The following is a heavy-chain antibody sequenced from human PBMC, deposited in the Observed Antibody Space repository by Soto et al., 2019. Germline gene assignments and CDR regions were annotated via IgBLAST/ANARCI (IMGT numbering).Heavy chain of an antibody. V-gene: IGHV4-59*08. D-gene: IGHD4-17*01. CDR1: SGPDRSHN. CDR3: VRQGIDYLHGLVDV. J-gene: IGHJ6*02. CDR2: VYYTGDT. Sequence: QVQLQQSGPRLVKPSETLSLTCTVSSGPDRSHNWGWIRQPPGRGLEWIGYVYYTGDTAYNPSLRGRVTISADPSTNEISLTLNSVTAAETAVYYCVRQGIDYLHGLVDVWGQGTTVSVSS.